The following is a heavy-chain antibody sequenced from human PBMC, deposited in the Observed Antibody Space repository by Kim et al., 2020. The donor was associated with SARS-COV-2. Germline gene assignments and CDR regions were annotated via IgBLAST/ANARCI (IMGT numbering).Heavy chain of an antibody. CDR2: IIPIFGTA. D-gene: IGHD5-18*01. J-gene: IGHJ4*02. CDR3: ARGRIDTAMATSRFDY. Sequence: SVKVSCKASGGTFSSYAISWVRQAPGQGLEWMGGIIPIFGTANYAQKFQGRVTITADESTSTAYMELSSLRSEDTAVYYCARGRIDTAMATSRFDYWGQGTLVTVSS. V-gene: IGHV1-69*13. CDR1: GGTFSSYA.